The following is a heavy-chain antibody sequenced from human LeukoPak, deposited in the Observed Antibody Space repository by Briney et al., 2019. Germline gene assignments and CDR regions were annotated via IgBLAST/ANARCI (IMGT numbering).Heavy chain of an antibody. V-gene: IGHV1-46*01. D-gene: IGHD6-13*01. J-gene: IGHJ4*02. CDR3: ARGSGSSNYLADY. CDR1: GYTFTSYH. CDR2: INSSGGFT. Sequence: GASVKVSCKASGYTFTSYHMHWVRQAPGQGLEWMGIINSSGGFTSYVQKFQGRVTVTRDTSTSTVYMELSSLRSEDTAVYYCARGSGSSNYLADYWGQGTLVTVSS.